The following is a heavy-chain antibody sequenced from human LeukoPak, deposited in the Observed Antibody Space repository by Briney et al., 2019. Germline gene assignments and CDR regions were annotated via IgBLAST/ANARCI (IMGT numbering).Heavy chain of an antibody. CDR3: AKDPLRVPAAMKYYYYYYGMDV. J-gene: IGHJ6*02. CDR2: ISYDGSNK. V-gene: IGHV3-30*18. D-gene: IGHD2-2*01. CDR1: GFTFSSYG. Sequence: PRSSLRLSCAASGFTFSSYGMHWVRQAPGKGLEWVAVISYDGSNKYYADSVKGRFTISRDNSKNTLYLQMNSLRAEDTAVYYCAKDPLRVPAAMKYYYYYYGMDVWGQGTTVTVSS.